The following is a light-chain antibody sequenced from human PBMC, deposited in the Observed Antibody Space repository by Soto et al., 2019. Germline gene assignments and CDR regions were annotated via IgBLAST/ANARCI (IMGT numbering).Light chain of an antibody. CDR1: QSISSW. J-gene: IGKJ1*01. Sequence: DIRMTQSPSTLSASVGDRVTITCRASQSISSWLAWYQQKPGKAPKLLIYDASTLESGVPSRFSGRGSGTEFTLTISSLQPDDFATYYCQQYNSYWTFAQGTKVDIK. V-gene: IGKV1-5*01. CDR3: QQYNSYWT. CDR2: DAS.